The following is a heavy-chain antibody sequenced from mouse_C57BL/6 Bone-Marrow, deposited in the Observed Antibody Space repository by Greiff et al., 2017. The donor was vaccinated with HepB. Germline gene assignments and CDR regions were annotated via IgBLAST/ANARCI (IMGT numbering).Heavy chain of an antibody. CDR3: ARSGYNYLYY. V-gene: IGHV1-81*01. D-gene: IGHD1-3*01. CDR1: GYTFTSYG. J-gene: IGHJ2*01. CDR2: IYPRSGNT. Sequence: VQGVESGAELARPGASVKLSCKASGYTFTSYGISWVKQRTGQGLEWIGEIYPRSGNTYYNEKFKGKATLTADKSSSTAYMELRSLTSEDSAVYFCARSGYNYLYYWGQGTTLTVSS.